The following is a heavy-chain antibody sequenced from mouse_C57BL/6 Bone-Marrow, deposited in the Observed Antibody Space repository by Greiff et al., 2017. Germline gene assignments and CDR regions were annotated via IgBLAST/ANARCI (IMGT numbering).Heavy chain of an antibody. V-gene: IGHV1-61*01. CDR2: IYPSDSET. D-gene: IGHD2-1*01. CDR1: GYTFTSYW. Sequence: QVQLQQPGAELVRPGSSVKLSCKASGYTFTSYWMDWVKQRPGQGLEWIGNIYPSDSETHYNQKFKDKATLTVDKSSSTAYMQLSSLTSEDSAVYYCARGYGNSWFAYGGQGTLVTVSA. J-gene: IGHJ3*01. CDR3: ARGYGNSWFAY.